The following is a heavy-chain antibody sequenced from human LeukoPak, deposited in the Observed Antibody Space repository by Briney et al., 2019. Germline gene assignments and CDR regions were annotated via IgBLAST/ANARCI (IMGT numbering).Heavy chain of an antibody. Sequence: PGGSLRLSCAASGFTVSSNYMSWVRQAPGNGLEWVSVIYSGGSTYYADSVKGRFTISRHNSKNTLYLQMNSLRAEDTAVYYCATLYWYSSGWYLGYWGQGTLVTVSS. D-gene: IGHD6-19*01. CDR3: ATLYWYSSGWYLGY. J-gene: IGHJ4*02. CDR2: IYSGGST. V-gene: IGHV3-53*04. CDR1: GFTVSSNY.